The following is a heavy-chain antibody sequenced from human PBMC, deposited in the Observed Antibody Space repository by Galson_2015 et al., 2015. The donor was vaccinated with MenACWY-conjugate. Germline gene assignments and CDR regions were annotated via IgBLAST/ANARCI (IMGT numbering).Heavy chain of an antibody. V-gene: IGHV3-7*03. CDR3: ARDKDATMVKLYDC. J-gene: IGHJ4*02. CDR2: IKEDGSEK. CDR1: GFTFRNYW. D-gene: IGHD5-18*01. Sequence: SLRLSCAVSGFTFRNYWMTWVRQAPGKGLEWVAHIKEDGSEKQYVDSVKGRFTISRDNAKNSLYLQMNSLRAEDTAVYYCARDKDATMVKLYDCWGQGTLVTVSS.